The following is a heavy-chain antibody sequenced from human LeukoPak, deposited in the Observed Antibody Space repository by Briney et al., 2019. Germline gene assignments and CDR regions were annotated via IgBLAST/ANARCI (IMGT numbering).Heavy chain of an antibody. Sequence: GGSLRLSCAASGFTFSSYAMSWVRQAPGKGLEWVSSISSSSYIYYADSVKGRFTISRDNAKNSLYLQMNSLRAEDTAVYYCARAAAGPFDYWGQGTLVTVSS. CDR1: GFTFSSYA. CDR2: ISSSSYI. J-gene: IGHJ4*02. V-gene: IGHV3-21*01. CDR3: ARAAAGPFDY. D-gene: IGHD6-13*01.